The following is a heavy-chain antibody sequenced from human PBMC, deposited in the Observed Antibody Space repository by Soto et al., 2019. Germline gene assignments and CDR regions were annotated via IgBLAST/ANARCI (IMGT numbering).Heavy chain of an antibody. CDR3: ARSYGDNRYYYYYYMDV. CDR1: GFTFSSYD. V-gene: IGHV3-13*01. J-gene: IGHJ6*03. Sequence: GGSLRLSCAASGFTFSSYDMHWVRQATGKGLEWVSAIGTAGDTYYPGSVKGRFTISRENAKNSLYLQMNSLRAGDTAVYYCARSYGDNRYYYYYYMDVWGKGTTVTVSS. D-gene: IGHD4-17*01. CDR2: IGTAGDT.